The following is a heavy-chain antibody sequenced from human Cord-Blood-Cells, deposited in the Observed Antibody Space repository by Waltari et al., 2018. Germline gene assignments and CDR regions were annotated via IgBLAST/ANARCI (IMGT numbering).Heavy chain of an antibody. CDR2: IYYSGST. Sequence: QLQLQESGPGLVKPSETLSLTCTVSGGSISSSSYYWGWIRQPPGKGLEWIGSIYYSGSTYYNPSLKSRVTISVDTSKNQFSLKLSSVTAADTAVYYCARDLMVRGDYYGMDVWGQGTTVTVSS. V-gene: IGHV4-39*02. J-gene: IGHJ6*02. CDR1: GGSISSSSYY. D-gene: IGHD3-10*01. CDR3: ARDLMVRGDYYGMDV.